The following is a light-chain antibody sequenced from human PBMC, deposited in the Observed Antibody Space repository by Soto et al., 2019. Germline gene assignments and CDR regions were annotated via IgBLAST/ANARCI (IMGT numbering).Light chain of an antibody. CDR3: QQYDNRIFT. CDR1: QDISNY. V-gene: IGKV1-33*01. J-gene: IGKJ3*01. CDR2: DAS. Sequence: DIQMTQSPSSLSASVGDRVTITCQASQDISNYLNWYQQKPGKAPKLLIYDASNLETGVPSRFSGSGSGTDFTFTISSLQPEDIATYYCQQYDNRIFTLGPGTKVDIK.